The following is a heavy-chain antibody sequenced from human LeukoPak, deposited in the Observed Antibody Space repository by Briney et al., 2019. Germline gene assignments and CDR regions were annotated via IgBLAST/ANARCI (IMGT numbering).Heavy chain of an antibody. V-gene: IGHV5-51*01. CDR2: IYPGDSRT. CDR3: ACRDLSGTLSGP. J-gene: IGHJ5*02. D-gene: IGHD2/OR15-2a*01. CDR1: GYTFTNYW. Sequence: GESLKISCEAFGYTFTNYWIGWVRQMPGKGLEWMGVIYPGDSRTRYSPSFQGRVTISADKSINTAYLQWSSLKVSDTAIYYCACRDLSGTLSGPWGQGTLVTVSS.